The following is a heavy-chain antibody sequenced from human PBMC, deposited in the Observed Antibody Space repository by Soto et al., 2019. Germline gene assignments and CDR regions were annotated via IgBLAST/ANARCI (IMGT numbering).Heavy chain of an antibody. Sequence: QVQLVESGGGLVRPGGSLRLSCAASGFTFNEYYINWIRQAPGKGLEWVSYISGTSSYTNYADSVKGRFTISRDNAKNSLYLQMNSLRAEDTAIYFCAREPEGIAAALDYWGRGTLVTVSS. V-gene: IGHV3-11*06. CDR3: AREPEGIAAALDY. CDR1: GFTFNEYY. D-gene: IGHD6-13*01. CDR2: ISGTSSYT. J-gene: IGHJ4*02.